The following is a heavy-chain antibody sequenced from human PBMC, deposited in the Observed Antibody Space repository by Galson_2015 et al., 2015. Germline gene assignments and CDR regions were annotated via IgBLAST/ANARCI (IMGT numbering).Heavy chain of an antibody. D-gene: IGHD3-22*01. J-gene: IGHJ4*02. Sequence: SLRLSCAASGFTFSNAWMSWVRQAPGKGLEWVGRIKSKTDGGTTDYAAPVKGRFTISRDDSKNTLYLQMNSLKTEDTAVYYCTTDPTSQMIVVVWWGQGTLVTVSS. CDR1: GFTFSNAW. V-gene: IGHV3-15*01. CDR3: TTDPTSQMIVVVW. CDR2: IKSKTDGGTT.